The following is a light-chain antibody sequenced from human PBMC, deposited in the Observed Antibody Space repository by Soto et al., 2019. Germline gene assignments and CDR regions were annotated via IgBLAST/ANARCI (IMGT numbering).Light chain of an antibody. CDR2: CAS. Sequence: LLTRSPSKLTLSPAERATLSCRARQSVSNNHLAWYQQKPGQAPRLVIYCASNRATGVPDRFCGVGSATEVIITIISRLPDDGDTYDRQQYSTYQRTFGRGTKVDIK. J-gene: IGKJ1*01. CDR1: QSVSNNH. CDR3: QQYSTYQRT. V-gene: IGKV3-20*01.